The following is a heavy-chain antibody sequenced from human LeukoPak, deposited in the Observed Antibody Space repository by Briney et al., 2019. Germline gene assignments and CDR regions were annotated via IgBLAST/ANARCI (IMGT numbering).Heavy chain of an antibody. CDR1: GYTFTSYA. CDR2: INAGNGNT. J-gene: IGHJ4*02. CDR3: AGGSSSYPRYFDY. V-gene: IGHV1-3*01. Sequence: ASVKVSCKASGYTFTSYAMHWVRQAPGQRLEWMGWINAGNGNTKYSQKFQGRVTITRDTSASTAYMELSSLRSEDTAVYYCAGGSSSYPRYFDYWGQGTLVTVSS. D-gene: IGHD6-13*01.